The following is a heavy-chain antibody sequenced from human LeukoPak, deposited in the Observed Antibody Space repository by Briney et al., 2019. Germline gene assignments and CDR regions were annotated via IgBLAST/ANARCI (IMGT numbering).Heavy chain of an antibody. CDR2: ISSSTSHI. V-gene: IGHV3-21*01. CDR1: GFTFSSYT. Sequence: IPGGSLRLSCAASGFTFSSYTMNWVRQAPGKGLEWVSSISSSTSHIYYADSVKGRFTISRDNAENSLYLELNSLRAEDTAVYYCAFLGDLNRNGPYYFDYWGQGTLVTVSS. CDR3: AFLGDLNRNGPYYFDY. J-gene: IGHJ4*02. D-gene: IGHD1-14*01.